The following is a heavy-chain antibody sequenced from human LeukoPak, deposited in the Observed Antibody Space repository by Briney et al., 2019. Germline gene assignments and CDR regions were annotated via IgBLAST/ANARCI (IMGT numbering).Heavy chain of an antibody. CDR3: AKRGVVIRVILVGFHKEAYYFDS. CDR1: GITLTNYG. V-gene: IGHV3-23*01. J-gene: IGHJ4*02. D-gene: IGHD3-22*01. Sequence: PGGSLRPSCADSGITLTNYGMSWVRQAPGKGLEWVAGTSDSGGRTNYADSVKGRFTISRDNPKNTLYLKMNSLRAEDTAVYFCAKRGVVIRVILVGFHKEAYYFDSWGQGALVTVSS. CDR2: TSDSGGRT.